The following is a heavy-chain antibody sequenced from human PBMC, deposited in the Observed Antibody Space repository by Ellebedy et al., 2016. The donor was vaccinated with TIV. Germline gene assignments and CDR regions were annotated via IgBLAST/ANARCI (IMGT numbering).Heavy chain of an antibody. CDR2: IKSKTDGGTT. Sequence: GESLKISCAASGFTFSNAWMSWVRQAPGKGLEWVGRIKSKTDGGTTDYAAPVKGRFTISRDDSKNTLYLQMNSLKTEDTAVYYCTTDRGYCSGGSCYYFDYWGQGTLVTVSS. CDR1: GFTFSNAW. V-gene: IGHV3-15*01. J-gene: IGHJ4*02. D-gene: IGHD2-15*01. CDR3: TTDRGYCSGGSCYYFDY.